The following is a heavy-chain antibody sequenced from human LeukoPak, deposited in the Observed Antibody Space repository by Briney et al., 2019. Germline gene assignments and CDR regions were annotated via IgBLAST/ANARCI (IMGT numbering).Heavy chain of an antibody. J-gene: IGHJ6*02. CDR1: GFTFSGSA. Sequence: PGGSLRLSCAASGFTFSGSAMHWVRQASGKRLEWVGRIRSRANSYATAYAASVKGRFTISRDDSKNTAYLQMNSLKTEDTAVYYCTRESRRAVPAATYYYYYGMDVWGQGTTVTVSS. V-gene: IGHV3-73*01. D-gene: IGHD2-2*01. CDR3: TRESRRAVPAATYYYYYGMDV. CDR2: IRSRANSYAT.